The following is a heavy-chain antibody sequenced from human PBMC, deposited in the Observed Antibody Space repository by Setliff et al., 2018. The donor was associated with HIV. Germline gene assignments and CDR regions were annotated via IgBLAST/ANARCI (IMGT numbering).Heavy chain of an antibody. CDR1: GVSITSSDYY. J-gene: IGHJ4*02. CDR3: ARVPFGSGSYYFDF. V-gene: IGHV4-30-4*01. D-gene: IGHD3-10*01. Sequence: PSETLSLTCTVSGVSITSSDYYWSWIRQTPGKGLEWIGYIYYSGDTYYNATLQSRATILLDTSKNQFFLTLTSVTAADTAVYFCARVPFGSGSYYFDFWGQGTLVTVSS. CDR2: IYYSGDT.